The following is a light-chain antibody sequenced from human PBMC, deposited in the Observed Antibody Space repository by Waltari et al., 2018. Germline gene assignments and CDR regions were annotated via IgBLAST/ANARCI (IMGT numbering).Light chain of an antibody. CDR3: QSYDISLNGYV. Sequence: QSKLTQPPSVSGAPGQTVTIYCTGAYSNIGSSDVNWYLQLPGAAPRCRILRSDIRTSGVPDRFSGSKSGTSASLAISGLQAEDEADYYCQSYDISLNGYVFGTGTRVTVL. CDR1: YSNIGSSD. CDR2: RSD. V-gene: IGLV1-40*01. J-gene: IGLJ1*01.